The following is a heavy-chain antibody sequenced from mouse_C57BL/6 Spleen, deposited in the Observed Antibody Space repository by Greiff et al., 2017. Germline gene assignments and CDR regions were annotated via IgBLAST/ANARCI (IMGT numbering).Heavy chain of an antibody. J-gene: IGHJ3*01. CDR2: ISDGGSYT. Sequence: EVKLVESGGGLVKPGGSLKLSCAASGFTFSSYAMSWVRQTPEKRLAWVATISDGGSYTYYPDNVQGRFTISRDNAKNNLYLQMSHLKSEDTAMYYCARGGDWGQGTLVTVAA. V-gene: IGHV5-4*03. CDR1: GFTFSSYA. CDR3: ARGGD.